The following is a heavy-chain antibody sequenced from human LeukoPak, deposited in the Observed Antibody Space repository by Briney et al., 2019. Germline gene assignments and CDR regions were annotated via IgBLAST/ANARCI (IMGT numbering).Heavy chain of an antibody. D-gene: IGHD3-10*01. Sequence: ASVKVSCKASGYTFTGYYIHWVRQAPGQGLEWMGWINPNSGDTNYAQTFQGRVTMTRDTSISTAYMELSSLRSDDTAVYYCAREGLGNWFDPWGQGTLVTVSS. CDR1: GYTFTGYY. J-gene: IGHJ5*02. CDR2: INPNSGDT. V-gene: IGHV1-2*02. CDR3: AREGLGNWFDP.